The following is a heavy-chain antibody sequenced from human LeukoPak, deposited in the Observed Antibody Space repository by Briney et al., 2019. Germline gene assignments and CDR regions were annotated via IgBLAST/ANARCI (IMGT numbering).Heavy chain of an antibody. Sequence: GSLRLSCAASGFTVSSNYMTWVRQPPGRGLEWIGSIYYSGNTYYNPSLKSRVTISVDTSNNEFSLRLTSVTAADTAVYYCARDRSTVTPPQPDAFDIWGQGTMVTVSS. J-gene: IGHJ3*02. V-gene: IGHV4-39*07. D-gene: IGHD4-17*01. CDR2: IYYSGNT. CDR1: GFTVSSNY. CDR3: ARDRSTVTPPQPDAFDI.